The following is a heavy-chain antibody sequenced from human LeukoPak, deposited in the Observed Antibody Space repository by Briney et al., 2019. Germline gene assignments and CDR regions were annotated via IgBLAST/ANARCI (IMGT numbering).Heavy chain of an antibody. J-gene: IGHJ5*02. CDR3: ARACSGGICYSDNWHDP. CDR1: GYTFTGYY. V-gene: IGHV1-2*06. D-gene: IGHD2-15*01. CDR2: INPNSGDT. Sequence: GASVKVSCKASGYTFTGYYMHWVRQAPGQGLEWMGRINPNSGDTNYAQKFQGRVTMTRDTSITTAYMELSSLKSDDTAVYYCARACSGGICYSDNWHDPWGQGTQVTVSS.